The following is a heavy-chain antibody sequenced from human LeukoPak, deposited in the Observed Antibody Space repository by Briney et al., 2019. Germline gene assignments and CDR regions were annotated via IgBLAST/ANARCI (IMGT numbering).Heavy chain of an antibody. V-gene: IGHV4-30-4*01. CDR2: IYYSGST. J-gene: IGHJ4*02. CDR3: ARVNDILTGYYLDY. D-gene: IGHD3-9*01. Sequence: PSETLSLTCTVSGGSISSGDYYWSWIRQPPGKGLEWIGYIYYSGSTYYNPSLKSRVTISVDTSKNQFSLKLSSVTAADTAVYYCARVNDILTGYYLDYWGQGTLVTVSS. CDR1: GGSISSGDYY.